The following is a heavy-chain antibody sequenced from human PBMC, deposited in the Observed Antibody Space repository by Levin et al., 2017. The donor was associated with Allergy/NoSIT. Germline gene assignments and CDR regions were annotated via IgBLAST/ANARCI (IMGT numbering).Heavy chain of an antibody. CDR3: VQTANFGDYFTFHY. Sequence: SGPTLVKPTETLMLTCTFSGFSLSTRGLGVGWIRQPPGKALEWLALIYWDDDERYTPFLKSRLTITKDTSKNQVDLKMTTMSPADTATYYCVQTANFGDYFTFHYWGQGTLVTVSS. CDR1: GFSLSTRGLG. V-gene: IGHV2-5*02. CDR2: IYWDDDE. D-gene: IGHD4-17*01. J-gene: IGHJ4*02.